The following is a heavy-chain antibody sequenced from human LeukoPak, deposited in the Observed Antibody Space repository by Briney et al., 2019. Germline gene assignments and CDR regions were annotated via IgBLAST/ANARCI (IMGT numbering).Heavy chain of an antibody. Sequence: SETLSLTCAVYGVSFSGYYWSWIRQPPGKGLEWIGEINHSGSTNYNPSLKSRVTISVDTSKNQFSLKLSSVTAADTAVYYCASRGRYSSSSDYWGQGTLVTVSS. CDR2: INHSGST. V-gene: IGHV4-34*01. D-gene: IGHD6-6*01. J-gene: IGHJ4*02. CDR3: ASRGRYSSSSDY. CDR1: GVSFSGYY.